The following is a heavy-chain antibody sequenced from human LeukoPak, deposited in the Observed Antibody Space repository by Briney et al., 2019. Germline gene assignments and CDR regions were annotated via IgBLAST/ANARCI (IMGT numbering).Heavy chain of an antibody. J-gene: IGHJ6*03. V-gene: IGHV3-74*01. CDR3: AXXLGCSSTSCYYYYYYMDV. CDR2: INSDGSST. Sequence: GGSLRLSCAASGFTFSSYWMHWVRQAPGRGLVWVSRINSDGSSTSYADSVKGRFTISRDNAKNTLYLQMNSLRAEDTAVYYCAXXLGCSSTSCYYYYYYMDVWGKGTTVTVSS. D-gene: IGHD2-2*01. CDR1: GFTFSSYW.